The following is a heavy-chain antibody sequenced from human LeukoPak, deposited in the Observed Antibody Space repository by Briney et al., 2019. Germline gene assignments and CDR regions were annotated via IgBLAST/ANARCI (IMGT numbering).Heavy chain of an antibody. J-gene: IGHJ4*02. Sequence: AGGSLRLSCAASGFTLIEFWMTWVRQAPGKGLEWVASTNQDGREKYYVDSVKGRFTISRDNAKKSLYLEMHSLRVEDTAVYYCTRGAPGPTPYYLDYWGQGTLVTVSS. D-gene: IGHD1-14*01. CDR1: GFTLIEFW. CDR2: TNQDGREK. V-gene: IGHV3-7*01. CDR3: TRGAPGPTPYYLDY.